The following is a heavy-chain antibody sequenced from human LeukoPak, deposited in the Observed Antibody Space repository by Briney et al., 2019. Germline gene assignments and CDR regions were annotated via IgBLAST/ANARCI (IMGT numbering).Heavy chain of an antibody. V-gene: IGHV4-4*07. Sequence: SETLSLTCTVSGGSISSYYWSWIRQPAGKGLEWIGRIYSGGNTNHNPSLRSRIAMSVDTSKNHFSLKLSSVTAADTAVYYCARGYGSGWYFGDWGQGTLVTVSS. CDR1: GGSISSYY. CDR3: ARGYGSGWYFGD. CDR2: IYSGGNT. D-gene: IGHD6-19*01. J-gene: IGHJ4*02.